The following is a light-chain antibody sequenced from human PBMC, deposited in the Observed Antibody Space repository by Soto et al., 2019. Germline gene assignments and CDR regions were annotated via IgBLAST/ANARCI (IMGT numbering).Light chain of an antibody. CDR1: QYISTW. CDR2: KAS. J-gene: IGKJ1*01. V-gene: IGKV1-5*03. Sequence: DIQMTQSPSTLSASVGDRVTITCRACQYISTWLAWYHQKPGKAPKLLIYKASSLQSGVPSRFSGSGSGTEFTLTISSLQPDDFATYYCQQYNTYPWTFGQGTKVEIE. CDR3: QQYNTYPWT.